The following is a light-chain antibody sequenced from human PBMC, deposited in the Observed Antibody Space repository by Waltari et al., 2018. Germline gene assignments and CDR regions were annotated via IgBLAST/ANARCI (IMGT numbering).Light chain of an antibody. Sequence: DIVMTQSPDSLAVSLGETATINCKSSQSVLHSSNNRNYLAWYQQKPGQPPKLLISWASTRESGVPDRFSGSGSATDFTLTISSLQAEDVAVYYCQQYYSTPPTFGGGTKVEIK. CDR3: QQYYSTPPT. CDR2: WAS. J-gene: IGKJ4*01. V-gene: IGKV4-1*01. CDR1: QSVLHSSNNRNY.